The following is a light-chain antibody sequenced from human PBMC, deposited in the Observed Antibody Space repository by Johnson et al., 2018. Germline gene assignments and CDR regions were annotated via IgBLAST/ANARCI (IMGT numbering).Light chain of an antibody. J-gene: IGLJ1*01. CDR2: ENN. V-gene: IGLV1-51*02. CDR1: SSNIGNNY. CDR3: GTWDSSLSAGNV. Sequence: QSVLTQPPSVSAAPGQKVTISCSGSSSNIGNNYVSWYQQLPGTAPKLLIYENNKRPSGIPDRFSGSKSGTSATLGITGLQTGAEADDYCGTWDSSLSAGNVSGTGTKVTVL.